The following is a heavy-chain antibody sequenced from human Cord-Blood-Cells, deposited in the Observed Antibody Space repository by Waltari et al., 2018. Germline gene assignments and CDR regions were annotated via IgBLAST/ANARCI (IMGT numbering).Heavy chain of an antibody. V-gene: IGHV3-66*01. J-gene: IGHJ3*02. Sequence: EVQLVESGGGLVQPGGSLRLSCAASGFTVSSNSMSWVRQAPGKGLEWVSVIYSGGSTYYADSVKGRFTISRDNSKNTLYLQMNSLRAEDTAVYYCARVHSSHAFDIWGQGTMVTVSS. CDR1: GFTVSSNS. CDR3: ARVHSSHAFDI. CDR2: IYSGGST.